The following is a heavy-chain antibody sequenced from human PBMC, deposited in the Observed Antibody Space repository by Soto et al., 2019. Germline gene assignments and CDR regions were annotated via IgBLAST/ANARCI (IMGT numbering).Heavy chain of an antibody. Sequence: QVQLVQSGAEVKKPGASVKVSCKPSGHSFGAYYMHWVRQAPGQGLEWMGWINPNSSETKYAQKFKGRVTMTSDRYITTVYMERSSLRSDDTAAYCCARALTRYLDWIPENYYYGMDVWGKGTTVTVSS. CDR2: INPNSSET. V-gene: IGHV1-2*02. J-gene: IGHJ6*04. CDR1: GHSFGAYY. D-gene: IGHD3-9*01. CDR3: ARALTRYLDWIPENYYYGMDV.